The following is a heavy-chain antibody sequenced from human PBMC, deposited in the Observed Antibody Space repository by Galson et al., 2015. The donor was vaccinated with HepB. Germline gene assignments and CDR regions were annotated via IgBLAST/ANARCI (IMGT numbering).Heavy chain of an antibody. V-gene: IGHV3-66*02. J-gene: IGHJ6*02. Sequence: SLRLSCAASGFTVSSNYMSWVRQAPGKGLEWVSVIYSGGSTYYADSVKGRFTISRDNSKNTLYLQMNSLRAEDTAVYYCARDRPWGWGGYYYYYGMDVWGQGTTVTVSS. CDR3: ARDRPWGWGGYYYYYGMDV. CDR1: GFTVSSNY. D-gene: IGHD7-27*01. CDR2: IYSGGST.